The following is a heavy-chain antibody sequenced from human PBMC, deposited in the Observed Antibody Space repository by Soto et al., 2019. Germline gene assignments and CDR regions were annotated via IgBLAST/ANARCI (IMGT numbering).Heavy chain of an antibody. CDR2: IYWSGNT. J-gene: IGHJ3*02. D-gene: IGHD4-17*01. CDR1: GGSTSSGGYY. Sequence: QVQLHESGPGLVKPSQTLSLTCTVSGGSTSSGGYYWTWIRQFPGQGPEWIGYIYWSGNTYYNPSLKSRVTISVDTSTNQFSLNLTSVTAADTALYFCARGAADYGDAFDIWGQGTMVTVSS. V-gene: IGHV4-31*03. CDR3: ARGAADYGDAFDI.